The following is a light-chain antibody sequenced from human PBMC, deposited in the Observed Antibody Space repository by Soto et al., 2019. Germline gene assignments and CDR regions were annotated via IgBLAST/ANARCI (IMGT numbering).Light chain of an antibody. Sequence: QSALTQPASVSGSPGQSIAISCTGTSSDVGNYNLVSWYQQPPGKAPKLVIYEVNKRPSGVSSRFSGCKSGNTASLTISGLQAEDEADYYCCSRAGGYTWVFGGGTKLTVL. CDR1: SSDVGNYNL. J-gene: IGLJ3*02. V-gene: IGLV2-23*02. CDR2: EVN. CDR3: CSRAGGYTWV.